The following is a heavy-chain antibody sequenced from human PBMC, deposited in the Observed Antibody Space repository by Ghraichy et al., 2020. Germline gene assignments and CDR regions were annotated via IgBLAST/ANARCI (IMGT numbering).Heavy chain of an antibody. CDR2: ISSSSSYI. CDR3: ANSGSGYSSGLRY. CDR1: GFTFSSYS. Sequence: GRSLRLSCAASGFTFSSYSMNWVRQAPGKGLEWVSSISSSSSYIYYADSVKGRFTISRDNAKNSLYLQMNSLRAEDTAVYYCANSGSGYSSGLRYWGQGTLVTVSS. J-gene: IGHJ4*02. D-gene: IGHD6-19*01. V-gene: IGHV3-21*01.